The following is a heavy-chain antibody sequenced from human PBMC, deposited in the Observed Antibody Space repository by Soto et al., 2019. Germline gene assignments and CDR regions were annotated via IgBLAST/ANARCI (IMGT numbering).Heavy chain of an antibody. V-gene: IGHV1-46*01. J-gene: IGHJ4*02. CDR2: INPSSVTT. CDR1: GYIFIHCF. CDR3: ARSLGETTSLFDY. Sequence: QVQLVQSGAEMKQPGASVKLSCQASGYIFIHCFMHWVRQAPGQGLEWMGGINPSSVTTTYAQKFQGRDTVTRDTSTSTGHMELSSLGSGDTAMYYCARSLGETTSLFDYRGQGSLVTVSA. D-gene: IGHD1-26*01.